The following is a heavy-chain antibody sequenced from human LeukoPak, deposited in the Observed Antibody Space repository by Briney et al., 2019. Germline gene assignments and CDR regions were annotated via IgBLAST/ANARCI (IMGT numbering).Heavy chain of an antibody. V-gene: IGHV1-46*01. CDR2: INPSGGNT. CDR1: GYTFTSYY. CDR3: ARGGYSNRNWFDP. J-gene: IGHJ5*02. Sequence: ASVKVSCKASGYTFTSYYMHWVRQAPGQGLEWMGIINPSGGNTGYAQKFQGRVTMTRDMSTSTVYMELSSLRSEDTAVYYCARGGYSNRNWFDPRGQGTLVTVSS. D-gene: IGHD6-13*01.